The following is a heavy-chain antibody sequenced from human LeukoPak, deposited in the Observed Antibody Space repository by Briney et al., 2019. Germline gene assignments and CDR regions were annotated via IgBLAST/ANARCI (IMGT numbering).Heavy chain of an antibody. CDR2: IHSDGSSS. CDR3: TRVRPYYDFWSGYYSPKRAYYYNLVV. V-gene: IGHV3-74*01. D-gene: IGHD3-3*01. Sequence: GGSLRVSCAASGFTFSSYWMHGVRQAPGKGLVWVSGIHSDGSSSSYVYAVNGGFTISRDNAKNTLYVHMNHLRADDTAVYYCTRVRPYYDFWSGYYSPKRAYYYNLVVGGK. J-gene: IGHJ6*03. CDR1: GFTFSSYW.